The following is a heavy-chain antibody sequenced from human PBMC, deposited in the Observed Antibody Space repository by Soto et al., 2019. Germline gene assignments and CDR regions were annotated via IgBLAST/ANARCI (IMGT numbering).Heavy chain of an antibody. CDR3: ARDFMAARRFSNYYYYGMDV. V-gene: IGHV1-18*01. D-gene: IGHD6-6*01. J-gene: IGHJ6*02. CDR1: GYTFTSYG. Sequence: QVQLVQSGAEVKKPGASVKVSCKASGYTFTSYGISWVRQAPGQGLERMGWISAYNGNTNYAQKLQGRVPMTTDTSTSTAYMELRSLRSDDTAVYYCARDFMAARRFSNYYYYGMDVWGQGTTVTVSS. CDR2: ISAYNGNT.